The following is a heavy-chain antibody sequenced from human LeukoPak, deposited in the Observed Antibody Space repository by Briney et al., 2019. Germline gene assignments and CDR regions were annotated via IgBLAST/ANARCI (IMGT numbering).Heavy chain of an antibody. V-gene: IGHV3-30*18. Sequence: GGSLRLSCAASGFTFSSYGMHWVRQAPGKGLEWVAVISYDGSNKYYADSVKGRFTISRDNSKNTVSLQMNSLRVEDTAIYYYAKAEPYYDAVWGTYRDVFDVWGQGTMVTVSS. CDR1: GFTFSSYG. D-gene: IGHD3-16*02. CDR3: AKAEPYYDAVWGTYRDVFDV. J-gene: IGHJ3*01. CDR2: ISYDGSNK.